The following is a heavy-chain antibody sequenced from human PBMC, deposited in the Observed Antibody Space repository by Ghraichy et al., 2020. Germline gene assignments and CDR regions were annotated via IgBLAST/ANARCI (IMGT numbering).Heavy chain of an antibody. V-gene: IGHV3-7*01. CDR1: GFTLSNYW. CDR2: IKQDESQK. CDR3: ARDRDYYESGGWYDAFDI. J-gene: IGHJ3*02. D-gene: IGHD3-10*01. Sequence: GGSLRLSCVASGFTLSNYWMIWVRQAPGKGLEWVANIKQDESQKHYVDSVKGRFTISRDNAKNSLYLQMNSLRAEDTAVYYCARDRDYYESGGWYDAFDIWGQGTMVTVSS.